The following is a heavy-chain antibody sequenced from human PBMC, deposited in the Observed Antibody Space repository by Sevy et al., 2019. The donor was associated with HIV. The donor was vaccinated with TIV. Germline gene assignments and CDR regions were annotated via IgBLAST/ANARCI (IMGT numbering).Heavy chain of an antibody. CDR1: GYTFTGYY. CDR2: INPNRGGT. D-gene: IGHD3-22*01. J-gene: IGHJ4*02. CDR3: TRGPSGFSGSDLAY. Sequence: ASVKVSCKASGYTFTGYYMHWVRQAPGLGLEWMGWINPNRGGTKYAQKFQGRVTMTRDTSIRTAYMELSRLKSNDTAVYYCTRGPSGFSGSDLAYWGQGTLVTVSS. V-gene: IGHV1-2*02.